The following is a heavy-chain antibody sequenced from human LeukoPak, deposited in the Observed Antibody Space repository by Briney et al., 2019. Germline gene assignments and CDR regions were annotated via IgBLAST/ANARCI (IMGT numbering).Heavy chain of an antibody. D-gene: IGHD2-2*01. Sequence: GGSLRLSCAASGFTFSSYGMHWVRQAPGKGLEWVAFIRYDGSNKYYADSVKGRFTISRDNSKNTLYLQMNSLRAEDTAVYYCAKGGGGCSSTSCFDYWGQGTLVTVSS. CDR3: AKGGGGCSSTSCFDY. J-gene: IGHJ4*02. CDR2: IRYDGSNK. CDR1: GFTFSSYG. V-gene: IGHV3-30*02.